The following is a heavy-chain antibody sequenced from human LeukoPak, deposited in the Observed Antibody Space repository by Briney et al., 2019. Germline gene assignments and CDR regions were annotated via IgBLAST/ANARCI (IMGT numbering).Heavy chain of an antibody. Sequence: GGSLRLSCAASGFTLSDYYMSWIRQAPGKGLEWVSYSSSSGSTMYYADSVKGRFAISRDNAKNSLYLQMNSLRAEDTAVYYCARRRDFIDYWGQGTLVTVSS. CDR1: GFTLSDYY. D-gene: IGHD3/OR15-3a*01. CDR3: ARRRDFIDY. CDR2: SSSSGSTM. V-gene: IGHV3-11*01. J-gene: IGHJ4*02.